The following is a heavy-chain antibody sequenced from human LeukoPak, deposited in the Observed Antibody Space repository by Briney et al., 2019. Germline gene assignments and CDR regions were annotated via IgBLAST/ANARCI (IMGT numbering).Heavy chain of an antibody. CDR1: GGSLSGFY. CDR2: INHSGST. D-gene: IGHD6-19*01. Sequence: SETLSLTCAVYGGSLSGFYWSWIRQSPGKGLEWIGEINHSGSTNYNPSLKSRVTISVDTSKNQFSLKLSSVTAADTAVYYCARRRAVAGDDYWGQGTLVTVSS. V-gene: IGHV4-34*01. CDR3: ARRRAVAGDDY. J-gene: IGHJ4*02.